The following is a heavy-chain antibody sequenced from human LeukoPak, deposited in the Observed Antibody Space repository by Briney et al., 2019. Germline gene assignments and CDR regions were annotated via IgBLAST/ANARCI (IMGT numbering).Heavy chain of an antibody. V-gene: IGHV3-21*01. CDR1: GFTFSSYS. CDR2: ISSSSSYI. CDR3: ATSPNDYGPLYYFDY. J-gene: IGHJ4*02. Sequence: SGGSLRLSCAASGFTFSSYSMNWVRQAPGKGLEWVSSISSSSSYIYYADSVKGRFTISRDNAKNSLYLQMNSPRAEDTAVYYCATSPNDYGPLYYFDYWGQGTLVTVSS. D-gene: IGHD4-17*01.